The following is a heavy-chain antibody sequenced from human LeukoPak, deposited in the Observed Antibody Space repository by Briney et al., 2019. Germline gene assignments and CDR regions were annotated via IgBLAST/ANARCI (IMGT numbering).Heavy chain of an antibody. J-gene: IGHJ4*02. V-gene: IGHV1-18*01. Sequence: ASVTVSCKASGYTSTSYGFSWVRQAPGQGLEWMGWISTYNGDTKYPQRFQRRVTLTTDTSTGTSYKELRSLRYDATAVHYCARDYRSRVGRHSDLGGDCDYWGQGTLVTVSS. CDR1: GYTSTSYG. D-gene: IGHD2-21*01. CDR3: ARDYRSRVGRHSDLGGDCDY. CDR2: ISTYNGDT.